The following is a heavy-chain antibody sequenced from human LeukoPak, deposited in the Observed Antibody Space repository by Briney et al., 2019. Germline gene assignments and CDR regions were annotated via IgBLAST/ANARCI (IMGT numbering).Heavy chain of an antibody. CDR2: MSSGGTYI. D-gene: IGHD3-10*01. Sequence: GGSLRFSCTASGFTFSNHAMTWVRQAPGKGLEWVSSMSSGGTYIYYADSVKGRFTISRDNFKNRVSLQMNSLNAEDTAVYYCARDADAYGRLDYWGQGTLVTVSS. V-gene: IGHV3-21*01. J-gene: IGHJ4*02. CDR1: GFTFSNHA. CDR3: ARDADAYGRLDY.